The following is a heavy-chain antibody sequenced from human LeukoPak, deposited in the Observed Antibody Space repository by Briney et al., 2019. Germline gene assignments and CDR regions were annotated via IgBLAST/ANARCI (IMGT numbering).Heavy chain of an antibody. CDR3: ARLQDDYGGPGGFDY. D-gene: IGHD4-23*01. J-gene: IGHJ4*02. Sequence: PSQTLSLTCTVSGGSISSGGYYWSWIRQHPGKGLEWIGYIYYSGSTYYNPSLKSRVTISVDTSKNQFSLKLSSVTAADTAVYYCARLQDDYGGPGGFDYWGQGTLVTVSS. CDR2: IYYSGST. V-gene: IGHV4-31*03. CDR1: GGSISSGGYY.